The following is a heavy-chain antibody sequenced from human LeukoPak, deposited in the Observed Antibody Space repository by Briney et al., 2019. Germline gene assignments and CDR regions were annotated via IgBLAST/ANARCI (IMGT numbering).Heavy chain of an antibody. Sequence: SETLSLTCTVAGGSISSYYWSWIRQPPGKGLEWIGYIYYSGSTNYNPSLKSRVTISVDTSKNQFSLKLSSVTAADTAVYYCARVASAAADADNWFDPWGQGTLVTVSS. CDR2: IYYSGST. CDR1: GGSISSYY. V-gene: IGHV4-59*01. D-gene: IGHD6-13*01. CDR3: ARVASAAADADNWFDP. J-gene: IGHJ5*02.